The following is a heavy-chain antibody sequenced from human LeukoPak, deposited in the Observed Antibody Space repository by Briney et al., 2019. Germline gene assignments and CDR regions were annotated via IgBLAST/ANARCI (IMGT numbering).Heavy chain of an antibody. CDR2: ISSSGSTI. D-gene: IGHD3-10*02. Sequence: GGSLRLSCAASGFTFSSYEMNWVRQAPGKGLEWVSYISSSGSTIYYADSVKGRFTISRDNAKNSLYLQMNSLRAEDTAVYCCAELGITMIGGFWGKGTTVTISS. V-gene: IGHV3-48*03. CDR3: AELGITMIGGF. CDR1: GFTFSSYE. J-gene: IGHJ6*04.